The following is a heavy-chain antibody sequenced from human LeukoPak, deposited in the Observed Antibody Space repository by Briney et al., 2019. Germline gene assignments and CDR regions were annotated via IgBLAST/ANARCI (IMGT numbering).Heavy chain of an antibody. CDR3: TKINAYHYDSSGYYFDY. CDR2: ISGSGGST. D-gene: IGHD3-22*01. CDR1: GFTFSSYA. J-gene: IGHJ4*02. V-gene: IGHV3-23*01. Sequence: PGGSLRLSCATSGFTFSSYAMSWVRQAPGKGLEWVSVISGSGGSTYYADSVKGRFTISRDNSKSTLYLQMNSLRAEDTAVYYCTKINAYHYDSSGYYFDYWGQGTLVTVSS.